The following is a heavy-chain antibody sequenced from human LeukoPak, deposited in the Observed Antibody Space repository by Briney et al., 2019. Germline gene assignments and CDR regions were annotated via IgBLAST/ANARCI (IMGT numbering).Heavy chain of an antibody. CDR1: GESFSAYS. J-gene: IGHJ4*02. V-gene: IGHV4-34*01. CDR2: INHSGST. Sequence: SEALSLTCAVYGESFSAYSWSWIRQPPGKGLEWIGEINHSGSTNYNPSLKSRVTISVDTSKNQFSLKLSSVTAADTAVYYCARGLTTSIPPYYFDYWGQGTLVTVSS. CDR3: ARGLTTSIPPYYFDY. D-gene: IGHD4-11*01.